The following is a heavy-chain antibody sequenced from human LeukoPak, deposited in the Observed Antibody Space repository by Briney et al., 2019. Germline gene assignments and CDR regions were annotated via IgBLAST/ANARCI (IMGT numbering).Heavy chain of an antibody. CDR2: ISYDGSNK. J-gene: IGHJ5*02. V-gene: IGHV3-30*04. CDR1: GFTFSSYA. CDR3: EREGGTVATGSWFDP. Sequence: VRGLRLSCAASGFTFSSYAIHWVRQAPGKGLEWVAVISYDGSNKYYADSVKGRFTISRDNSKNTLYLQMNSLRAEDTAVYYCEREGGTVATGSWFDPWGQGTLVTVSS. D-gene: IGHD1-26*01.